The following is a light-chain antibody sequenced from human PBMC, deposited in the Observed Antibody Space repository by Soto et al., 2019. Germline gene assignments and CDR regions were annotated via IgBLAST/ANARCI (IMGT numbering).Light chain of an antibody. CDR2: DAS. CDR3: QQDNNWPPST. Sequence: ILMTQSPATLSVSPGERATLSCRASQSVSNNLAWYQQKPGQDPRLLIYDASTRATGIPARFSGSGSGTEFTLTISGLQSEDFAVYYYQQDNNWPPSTFGQGTKVDIK. CDR1: QSVSNN. J-gene: IGKJ1*01. V-gene: IGKV3-15*01.